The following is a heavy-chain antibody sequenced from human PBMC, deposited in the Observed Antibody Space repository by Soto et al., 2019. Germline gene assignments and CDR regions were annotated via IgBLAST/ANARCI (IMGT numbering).Heavy chain of an antibody. Sequence: QLQLQESGPGLVKPSETLSLTCTVSGGSISSSSYYWGWIRQPPGKGLEWIGRIYYSGSTYYNPSLKSRVTISVDTSKNQFSLKLSSVTAADTAVYYCARRGVVVPRGDWFDPWGQGTLVTVSS. CDR1: GGSISSSSYY. V-gene: IGHV4-39*01. CDR2: IYYSGST. J-gene: IGHJ5*02. CDR3: ARRGVVVPRGDWFDP. D-gene: IGHD2-15*01.